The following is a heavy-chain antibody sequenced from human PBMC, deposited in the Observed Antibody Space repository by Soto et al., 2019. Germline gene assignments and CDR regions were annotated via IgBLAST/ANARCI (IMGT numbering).Heavy chain of an antibody. CDR2: VVPMYDSV. V-gene: IGHV1-69*06. Sequence: SVKVSCKASGGTFNSYTINWVRQAPGRGLEWVGQVVPMYDSVDYAENFQGRVTITADKSTKTAYMELTSLRSEDTALYFCASWRSYSGSYCFDYWGQGTLVTVSS. D-gene: IGHD1-26*01. CDR1: GGTFNSYT. CDR3: ASWRSYSGSYCFDY. J-gene: IGHJ4*02.